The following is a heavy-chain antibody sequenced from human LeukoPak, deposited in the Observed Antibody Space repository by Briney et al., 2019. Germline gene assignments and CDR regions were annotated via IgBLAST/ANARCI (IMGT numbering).Heavy chain of an antibody. D-gene: IGHD1-26*01. CDR2: ISYDGTNK. CDR3: GRYSLGDPTYFFDY. V-gene: IGHV3-30*04. CDR1: GFTFSSYA. Sequence: GGSLRLSCAASGFTFSSYAMHWVRQAPAPGLGWVAVISYDGTNKYYADSVKGRFTVSRDNSKNTLYLKMNSVRAEDTAVYYCGRYSLGDPTYFFDYWGQGTLVTVSS. J-gene: IGHJ4*02.